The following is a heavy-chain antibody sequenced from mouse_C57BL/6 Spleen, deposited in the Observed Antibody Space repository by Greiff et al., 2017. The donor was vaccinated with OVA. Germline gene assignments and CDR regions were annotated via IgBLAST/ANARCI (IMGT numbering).Heavy chain of an antibody. CDR1: GFSLTSYG. CDR2: IWSDGST. V-gene: IGHV2-6-1*01. J-gene: IGHJ1*03. CDR3: ARHKDYGSSWYFDV. Sequence: VKLMESGPGLVAPSQSLSITCTVSGFSLTSYGVHWVRQPPGKGLEWLVVIWSDGSTTYNSALKSRLSISKDNSKSQVFLKMNSLQTDDTAMYYCARHKDYGSSWYFDVWGTGTTVTVSS. D-gene: IGHD1-1*01.